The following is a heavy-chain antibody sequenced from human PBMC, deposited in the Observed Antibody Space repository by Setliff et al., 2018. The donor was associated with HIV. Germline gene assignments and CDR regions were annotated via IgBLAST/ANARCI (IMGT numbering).Heavy chain of an antibody. Sequence: PGGPLSLPCAASGFTLNDYHMNWVRQAPGKGLEWVSYISIGGTTIYHADSVKARFTISRDYAKNSLHLQMNSLRAEDTAVYYCVRDATTATRNYYYGLDVWGQGTTVTVS. CDR1: GFTLNDYH. D-gene: IGHD4-17*01. CDR3: VRDATTATRNYYYGLDV. J-gene: IGHJ6*02. V-gene: IGHV3-48*04. CDR2: ISIGGTTI.